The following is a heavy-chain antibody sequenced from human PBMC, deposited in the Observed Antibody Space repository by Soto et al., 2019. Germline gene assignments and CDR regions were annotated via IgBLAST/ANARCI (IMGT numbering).Heavy chain of an antibody. D-gene: IGHD3-9*01. V-gene: IGHV3-7*03. CDR2: IKKDGTEK. J-gene: IGHJ4*02. CDR3: ARGPSYSDYSNDWFFDS. CDR1: GFTFSGYW. Sequence: GGSLRLSCAASGFTFSGYWMTWVRQAPGKGLEWVADIKKDGTEKYYVDSLKGRSTISRDNAKKSVYLQMNGLTVEDTAVYRCARGPSYSDYSNDWFFDSWGQGALVTVSS.